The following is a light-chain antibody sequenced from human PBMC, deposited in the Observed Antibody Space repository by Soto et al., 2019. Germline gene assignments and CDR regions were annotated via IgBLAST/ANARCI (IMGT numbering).Light chain of an antibody. V-gene: IGLV2-8*01. CDR3: SSYAGSNIL. CDR1: SSDVGGYNY. CDR2: EVS. Sequence: QSALTQPPSASGSPGQSVTISCTGTSSDVGGYNYVSWYQQHPGKAPKLMIYEVSKRPSGVPDRFSGSKSGNTASLTVSGLQAEDEANYYCSSYAGSNILFGGGTKLPS. J-gene: IGLJ2*01.